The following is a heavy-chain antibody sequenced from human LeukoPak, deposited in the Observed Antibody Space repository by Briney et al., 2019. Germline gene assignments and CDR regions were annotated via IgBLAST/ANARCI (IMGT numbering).Heavy chain of an antibody. CDR2: ISSSSSYI. CDR1: GFTFSSYS. V-gene: IGHV3-21*01. CDR3: ARDRVSSGWYDAFDI. Sequence: GGSLRLSCAASGFTFSSYSMNWVRQAPGKGLEWVSSISSSSSYIYYADSVKGRFTISRDNAKNSLYLQMNSLRAEDTAVYYCARDRVSSGWYDAFDIWGQGTMVTVSS. D-gene: IGHD6-19*01. J-gene: IGHJ3*02.